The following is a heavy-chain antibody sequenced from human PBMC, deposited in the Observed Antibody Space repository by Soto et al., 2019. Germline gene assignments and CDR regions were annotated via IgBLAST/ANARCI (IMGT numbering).Heavy chain of an antibody. Sequence: EVQLVESGGGLVQPGGSLRLSCAASEFTFNNYWMHWVRQVPGKGLEWVSRINTDGSTTNYADSVIGRFTISRDNADNTVYLQMNSLRAEDTAVYYCARGIYRKYGLDVWGQGATVTVSS. J-gene: IGHJ6*02. D-gene: IGHD3-16*02. CDR2: INTDGSTT. V-gene: IGHV3-74*01. CDR3: ARGIYRKYGLDV. CDR1: EFTFNNYW.